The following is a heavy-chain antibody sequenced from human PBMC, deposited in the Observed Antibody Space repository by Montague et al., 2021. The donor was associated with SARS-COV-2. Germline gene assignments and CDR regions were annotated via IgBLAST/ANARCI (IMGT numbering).Heavy chain of an antibody. CDR2: INDNSSYI. Sequence: SLRLSCAASGFTFSSYSMNWVRQAPGKGLEWVSSINDNSSYIYYADSAKGRFTISRDNAKKSLYLQMNSLRAEDTAVYYCAREGGSGWYNYWGQGTLATVSS. CDR3: AREGGSGWYNY. CDR1: GFTFSSYS. J-gene: IGHJ4*02. D-gene: IGHD6-19*01. V-gene: IGHV3-21*01.